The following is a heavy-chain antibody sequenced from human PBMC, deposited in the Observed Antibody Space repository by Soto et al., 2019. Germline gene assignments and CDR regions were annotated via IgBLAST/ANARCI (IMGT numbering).Heavy chain of an antibody. CDR1: GGTFSSYA. Sequence: QVQLVQSGAEVKKPGSSVKVSCKASGGTFSSYAISWVRQAPGQGLEWMGGIIPIFGTANYAQKFQGRVTITADESTSTAYMELSSLRSEDTAVYYCARNRYSSSWYGSYYYYYGMDVWGQGTMVTVSS. J-gene: IGHJ6*02. D-gene: IGHD6-13*01. V-gene: IGHV1-69*01. CDR2: IIPIFGTA. CDR3: ARNRYSSSWYGSYYYYYGMDV.